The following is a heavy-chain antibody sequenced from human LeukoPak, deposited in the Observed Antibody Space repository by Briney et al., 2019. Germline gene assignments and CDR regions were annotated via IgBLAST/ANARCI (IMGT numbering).Heavy chain of an antibody. CDR3: ARCNYDSSGYYYYFDY. D-gene: IGHD3-22*01. CDR1: GFTFSSYA. Sequence: PGGSLRLSCAASGFTFSSYAMSWVRQAPGKGLEWVSTINGRGGSTYYADSVKGRFTISRDNSKNTLYLQMNSLRAEDTAVYFCARCNYDSSGYYYYFDYWGQGTLVTVSS. CDR2: INGRGGST. V-gene: IGHV3-23*01. J-gene: IGHJ4*02.